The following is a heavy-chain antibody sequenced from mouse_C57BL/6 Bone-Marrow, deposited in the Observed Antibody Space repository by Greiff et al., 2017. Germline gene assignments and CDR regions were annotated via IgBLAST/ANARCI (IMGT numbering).Heavy chain of an antibody. CDR2: INPSTGGT. V-gene: IGHV1-42*01. CDR1: GYSFTGYY. D-gene: IGHD4-1*01. Sequence: VQLQQSGPELVKPGASVKISCKASGYSFTGYYMNWVKQSPEKSLEWIGEINPSTGGTTYNQKFKAKATLTVDKSSSTAYMQLKSLTSEDSAVYYCAPGSSCDYWGQGTTLTVSS. J-gene: IGHJ2*01. CDR3: APGSSCDY.